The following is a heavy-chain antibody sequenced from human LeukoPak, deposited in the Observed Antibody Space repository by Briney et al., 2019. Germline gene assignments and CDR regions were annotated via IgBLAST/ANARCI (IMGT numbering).Heavy chain of an antibody. V-gene: IGHV4-34*01. J-gene: IGHJ4*02. CDR2: INHSGST. CDR3: ARGKKDRTYYDSWSGYHP. Sequence: SETLSLTCAVYGGSFSGYYWSWIRQPPGKGLEWIGEINHSGSTNYNPSLKSRVTISVDTSKNQFSLKLSSVTAADTAVYYCARGKKDRTYYDSWSGYHPWGQGTLVTVSS. CDR1: GGSFSGYY. D-gene: IGHD3-3*01.